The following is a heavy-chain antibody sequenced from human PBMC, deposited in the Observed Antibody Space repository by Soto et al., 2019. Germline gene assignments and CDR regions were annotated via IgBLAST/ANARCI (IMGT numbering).Heavy chain of an antibody. Sequence: GGSLRLSCAASGFTFSSYAMSWVRQAPGKGLEWVSAISGSGGSTYYADSVKGRFTISRDNSMNTLYLQMNSLRAEDTAVYYCAKDRISHGYFDYWGQGTLVTVSS. CDR1: GFTFSSYA. V-gene: IGHV3-23*01. CDR2: ISGSGGST. J-gene: IGHJ4*02. CDR3: AKDRISHGYFDY.